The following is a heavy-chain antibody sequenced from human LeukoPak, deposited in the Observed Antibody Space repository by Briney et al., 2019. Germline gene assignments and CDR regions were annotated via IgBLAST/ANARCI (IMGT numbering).Heavy chain of an antibody. CDR3: ALGGSSTSCYY. CDR2: ISGSGGST. D-gene: IGHD2-2*01. V-gene: IGHV3-23*01. J-gene: IGHJ4*02. CDR1: GFTFSSYA. Sequence: GGSLRLSCAASGFTFSSYAMSWVRQAPGKGLEWVSAISGSGGSTYYADSVKGRFTISRDNSKNTLYLQMNSLRAEDTAVYYCALGGSSTSCYYWGQGTLVTVSS.